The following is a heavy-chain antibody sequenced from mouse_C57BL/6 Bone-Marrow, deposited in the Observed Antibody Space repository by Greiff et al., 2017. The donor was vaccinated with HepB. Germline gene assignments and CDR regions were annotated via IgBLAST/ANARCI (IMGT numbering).Heavy chain of an antibody. D-gene: IGHD2-5*01. CDR3: EVYSNYGYFDV. CDR2: INPNNGGT. J-gene: IGHJ1*03. V-gene: IGHV1-26*01. Sequence: EVQLQQSGPELVKPGASVKISCKASGYTFTDYYMNWVKQSHGKSLEWIGDINPNNGGTSYNQKFKGKATLTVDKSSSTAYMELRSLTSEDSAVYYCEVYSNYGYFDVWGTGTTVTVSS. CDR1: GYTFTDYY.